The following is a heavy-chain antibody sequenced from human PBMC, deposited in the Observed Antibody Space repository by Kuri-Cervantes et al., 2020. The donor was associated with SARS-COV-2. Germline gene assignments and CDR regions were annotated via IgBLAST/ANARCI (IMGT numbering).Heavy chain of an antibody. CDR3: ARDGVLGIDSYYYCYMDV. CDR2: INPNSGGT. J-gene: IGHJ6*03. D-gene: IGHD3-16*01. V-gene: IGHV1-2*02. Sequence: ASVKVSCKASGYTFTGYYMHWVRQAPGQGLEWMGWINPNSGGTNYAQKFQGRVTMTRDTSISTAYMELSRLRSDDTAVYYCARDGVLGIDSYYYCYMDVWGKGTTVTVSS. CDR1: GYTFTGYY.